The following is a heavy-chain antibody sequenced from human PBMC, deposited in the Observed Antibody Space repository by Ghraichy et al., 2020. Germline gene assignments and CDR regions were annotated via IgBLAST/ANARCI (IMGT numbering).Heavy chain of an antibody. CDR2: VYYSGST. D-gene: IGHD1-14*01. Sequence: SETLSLTCTVSGGSKNTYYWNWIRHPPGKGLEWIGYVYYSGSTNYNPSLKSRVTIVVDTSKNHFSLNLTSVTAADTAVYYCARGEPGVNWYLDLWGRGTLVTVSS. CDR3: ARGEPGVNWYLDL. CDR1: GGSKNTYY. V-gene: IGHV4-59*12. J-gene: IGHJ2*01.